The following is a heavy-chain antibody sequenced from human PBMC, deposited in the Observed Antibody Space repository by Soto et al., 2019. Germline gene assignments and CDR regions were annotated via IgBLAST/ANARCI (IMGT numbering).Heavy chain of an antibody. V-gene: IGHV2-70*11. CDR3: ARLPVVYYYYGMDV. CDR2: IDWDDDK. CDR1: GFSLSTSGMC. J-gene: IGHJ6*02. Sequence: SGPTLVNPTQTLTLTCTFSGFSLSTSGMCVSWIRQPPGKALEWLARIDWDDDKYYSTSLKTRLTISKDTSKNQVVLTMTNMDPVDTATYYCARLPVVYYYYGMDVWGQGTTVTVSS.